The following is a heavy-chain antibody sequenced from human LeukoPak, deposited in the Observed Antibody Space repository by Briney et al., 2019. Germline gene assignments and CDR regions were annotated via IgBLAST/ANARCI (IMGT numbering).Heavy chain of an antibody. D-gene: IGHD6-13*01. CDR3: ARTPLGYSSSFDAFDI. V-gene: IGHV1-46*01. J-gene: IGHJ3*02. Sequence: GASVKVSCKASGYTFTSYYMHWVRQAPGQGLEWMGIINPSGGSTSYAQKFQGRVTMTRDTSISTAYMELSRLRSDDTAVYYCARTPLGYSSSFDAFDIWGQGTMVTVSS. CDR2: INPSGGST. CDR1: GYTFTSYY.